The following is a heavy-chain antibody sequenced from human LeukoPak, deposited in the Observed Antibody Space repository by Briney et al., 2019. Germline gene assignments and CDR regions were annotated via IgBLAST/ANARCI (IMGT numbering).Heavy chain of an antibody. V-gene: IGHV7-4-1*02. CDR1: GYTFTNYA. Sequence: GASVKVSCKASGYTFTNYAMNWVRQAPGQGLEWMGWINTNTGNPTYAQGFTGRFVFSLDTSVSTAYLQISSLKAEDTAVYYCARDMRKAAGTGIYFWFDPWGQGTLVTVSS. J-gene: IGHJ5*02. D-gene: IGHD6-13*01. CDR2: INTNTGNP. CDR3: ARDMRKAAGTGIYFWFDP.